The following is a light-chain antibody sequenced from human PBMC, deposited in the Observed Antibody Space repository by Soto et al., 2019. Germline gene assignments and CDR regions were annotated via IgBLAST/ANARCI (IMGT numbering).Light chain of an antibody. CDR2: DVS. CDR1: SSDVGGYNY. J-gene: IGLJ3*02. CDR3: SSYTRSSTWV. Sequence: QSALTQPASVSGSPGQSITISCTGTSSDVGGYNYVSWYQQHPGKAPKLMIYDVSNRPSGVSNRFSGSKSGNTASLTLSGLQAEDEADYYCSSYTRSSTWVFGGGTKLTVL. V-gene: IGLV2-14*01.